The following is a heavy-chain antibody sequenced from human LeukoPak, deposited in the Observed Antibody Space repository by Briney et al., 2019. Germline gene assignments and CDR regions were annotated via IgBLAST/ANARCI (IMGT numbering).Heavy chain of an antibody. CDR2: IWFDGSNQ. D-gene: IGHD6-13*01. CDR1: GFTFHHYG. CDR3: SKGTNISSWYYDN. Sequence: PGMSLRLSCAASGFTFHHYGMHWVRQAPGKGLEWVTMIWFDGSNQYYADSVKGRFTISRDNSRNTLYLQMSSLRAEDTAVYYCSKGTNISSWYYDNWGPGTLVTVSS. V-gene: IGHV3-33*06. J-gene: IGHJ4*02.